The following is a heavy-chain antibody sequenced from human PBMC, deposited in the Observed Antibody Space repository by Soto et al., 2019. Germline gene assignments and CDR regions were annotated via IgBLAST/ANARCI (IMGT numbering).Heavy chain of an antibody. V-gene: IGHV3-33*01. D-gene: IGHD2-15*01. Sequence: GGSLILSCAASGFTFSSYGMHLVRQAPGKGLEWVAVIWYDGSNKYYADSVKGRFTISRDNSKNTLYLQMNSLRAEDTAVYYCARDTVSGPDYYYYYMDVWGKGTTVTVSS. CDR1: GFTFSSYG. CDR2: IWYDGSNK. CDR3: ARDTVSGPDYYYYYMDV. J-gene: IGHJ6*03.